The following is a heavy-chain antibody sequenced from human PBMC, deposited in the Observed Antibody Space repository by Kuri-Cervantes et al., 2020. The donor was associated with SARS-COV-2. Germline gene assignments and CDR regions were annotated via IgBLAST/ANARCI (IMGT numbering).Heavy chain of an antibody. J-gene: IGHJ4*02. Sequence: SETLSLTCAVSGGSISSSNWWSWVRQPPGKGLEWIGEIYHSGSTNYNPSLKSRVTISVDKSKNQFSLKLSSVTAADTAVYYCARATSTVIRYYFDYWAREPWSPSPQ. CDR2: IYHSGST. V-gene: IGHV4-4*02. CDR3: ARATSTVIRYYFDY. D-gene: IGHD4-17*01. CDR1: GGSISSSNW.